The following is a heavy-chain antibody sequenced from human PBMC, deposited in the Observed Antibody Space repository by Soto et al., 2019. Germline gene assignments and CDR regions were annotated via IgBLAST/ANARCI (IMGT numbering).Heavy chain of an antibody. CDR3: ARASGSYDILPRKSARPLVDY. D-gene: IGHD3-9*01. Sequence: SETLSLTCTVSGGSISSGGYYWSWIRQNPGKGLEWIGYIYYSGSTYYNPSLKSRVTISVDTSKNQFSLKLSSVTAADTAVYYCARASGSYDILPRKSARPLVDYWGQGTLVTVSS. V-gene: IGHV4-31*03. CDR1: GGSISSGGYY. J-gene: IGHJ4*02. CDR2: IYYSGST.